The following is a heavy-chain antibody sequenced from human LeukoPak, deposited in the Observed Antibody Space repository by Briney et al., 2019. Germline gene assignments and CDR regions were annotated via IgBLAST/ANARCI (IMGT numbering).Heavy chain of an antibody. CDR3: ARDLGGRYFDY. V-gene: IGHV3-21*01. Sequence: GGSLRLSCAASGFTFSSYTINWVRQAPGKGLEWVSSITSSSNYIYYADSVKGRFTISRDNAKNSLYLQMNSLRAEDTAMYYCARDLGGRYFDYWGQGTLVTVSS. J-gene: IGHJ4*02. D-gene: IGHD2-15*01. CDR1: GFTFSSYT. CDR2: ITSSSNYI.